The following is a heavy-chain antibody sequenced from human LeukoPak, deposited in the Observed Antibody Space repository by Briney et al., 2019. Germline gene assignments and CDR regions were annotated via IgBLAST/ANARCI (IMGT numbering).Heavy chain of an antibody. CDR3: ARVRDYYGSGSYWGYNWFDP. J-gene: IGHJ5*02. CDR2: IYYSGST. Sequence: PSQTLSLTCTVSGGSISSGGYYWSWIRQHPGKGLEWIGYIYYSGSTYYNPSLKSRVTISVDTSKNQFSLKLSAVTAADTAVYYCARVRDYYGSGSYWGYNWFDPWGQGTLVTVSS. D-gene: IGHD3-10*01. CDR1: GGSISSGGYY. V-gene: IGHV4-31*03.